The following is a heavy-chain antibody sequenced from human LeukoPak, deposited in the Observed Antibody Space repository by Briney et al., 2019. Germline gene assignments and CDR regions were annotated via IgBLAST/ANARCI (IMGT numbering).Heavy chain of an antibody. D-gene: IGHD4-17*01. Sequence: SETLSLTCAVYGGSFSGYYWSWIRQPPGKGLEWIGEINHSGSTNYNPSLKSRVTISVDTSKNQFSLKLSSVTAADTAVYYCARTNTVYYYNRDVGGKGPTVTISS. CDR1: GGSFSGYY. CDR2: INHSGST. V-gene: IGHV4-34*01. J-gene: IGHJ6*03. CDR3: ARTNTVYYYNRDV.